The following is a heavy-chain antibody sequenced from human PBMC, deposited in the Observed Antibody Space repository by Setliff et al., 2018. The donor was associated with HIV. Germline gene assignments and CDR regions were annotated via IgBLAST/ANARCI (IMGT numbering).Heavy chain of an antibody. CDR1: DGSISSYY. CDR3: ARGRDKYGPIDY. D-gene: IGHD3-10*01. Sequence: PSETLSLTCTVSDGSISSYYWSWIRQPPGKGLEWIGNIHYSGSTNYNPSLKSRVTISVDTSRSQFSLKLSSVTAADTAVYYCARGRDKYGPIDYWGQGTKVTVSS. CDR2: IHYSGST. J-gene: IGHJ4*03. V-gene: IGHV4-59*01.